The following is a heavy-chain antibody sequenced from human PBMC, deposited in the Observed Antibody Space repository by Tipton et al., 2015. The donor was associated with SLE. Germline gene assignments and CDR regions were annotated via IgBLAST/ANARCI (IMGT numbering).Heavy chain of an antibody. V-gene: IGHV3-30*02. CDR1: GFTFSSYA. J-gene: IGHJ3*02. CDR2: IRYDGSNK. D-gene: IGHD7-27*01. CDR3: AKDIRTGEGAFDI. Sequence: GSLRLSCAASGFTFSSYAMHWVRQAPGKGLEWVAFIRYDGSNKYYADSVKGRFTISRDNSKNSLYLQMNSLRTEDTALYYCAKDIRTGEGAFDIWGQGTMVTVSS.